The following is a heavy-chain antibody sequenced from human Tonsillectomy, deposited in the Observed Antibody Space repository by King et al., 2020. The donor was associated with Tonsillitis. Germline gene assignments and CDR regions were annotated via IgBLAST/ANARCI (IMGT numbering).Heavy chain of an antibody. V-gene: IGHV3-30-3*01. Sequence: VQLVESGGGVVQPGRSLRLSCAASGFTFSSYAMHWVRQAPGKGLEWVAVISYDGSNKYYADSVKGRFTISRDNSKNTLYLQMNSLRAEDTAVYYCARDLGLPNRFGYFQHWGQGTLVTVPS. CDR3: ARDLGLPNRFGYFQH. J-gene: IGHJ1*01. CDR1: GFTFSSYA. CDR2: ISYDGSNK. D-gene: IGHD3-16*01.